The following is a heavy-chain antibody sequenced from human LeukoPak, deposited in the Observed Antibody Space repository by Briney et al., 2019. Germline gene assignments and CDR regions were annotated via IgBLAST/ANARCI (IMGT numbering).Heavy chain of an antibody. Sequence: SETLSLTCTVSGGSISSYYWSWIRQPPGNGLEWIGYIYYSGITNYNPSLKSRVTMSVDTSKNQFSLNLSSVTAADTAVYYCARDSRYCNSISCYGRPGYYGLDVWGQGTTVTVSS. J-gene: IGHJ6*02. CDR2: IYYSGIT. D-gene: IGHD2-2*01. V-gene: IGHV4-59*01. CDR1: GGSISSYY. CDR3: ARDSRYCNSISCYGRPGYYGLDV.